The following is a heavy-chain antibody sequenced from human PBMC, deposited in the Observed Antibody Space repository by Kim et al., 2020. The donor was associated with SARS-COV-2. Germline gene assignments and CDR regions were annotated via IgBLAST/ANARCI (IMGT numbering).Heavy chain of an antibody. CDR3: AREVRGYCGGDCYPYLYYYYYGMDV. Sequence: ASVKVSCKASGYTFTSYDINWVRQATGQGLEWMGWMNPNSGNTGYAQKFQGRVTMTRNTSISTAYMELSSLRSEDTAVYYCAREVRGYCGGDCYPYLYYYYYGMDVWGQGTTVTVSS. D-gene: IGHD2-21*02. J-gene: IGHJ6*02. V-gene: IGHV1-8*01. CDR2: MNPNSGNT. CDR1: GYTFTSYD.